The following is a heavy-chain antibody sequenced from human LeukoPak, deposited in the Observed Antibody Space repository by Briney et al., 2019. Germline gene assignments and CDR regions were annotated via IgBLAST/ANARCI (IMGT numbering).Heavy chain of an antibody. Sequence: SETLSFNGTGSGGSVCSYYWSWIRQPAGQGLEWIGRIYTSGSTNYNPSLKSRVTMSVDTSKNQFSLKLSSVTAADTAVYYCARDRKFVVVVPAASDAFDIWGQGTMVTVSS. D-gene: IGHD2-2*01. CDR3: ARDRKFVVVVPAASDAFDI. CDR2: IYTSGST. J-gene: IGHJ3*02. V-gene: IGHV4-4*07. CDR1: GGSVCSYY.